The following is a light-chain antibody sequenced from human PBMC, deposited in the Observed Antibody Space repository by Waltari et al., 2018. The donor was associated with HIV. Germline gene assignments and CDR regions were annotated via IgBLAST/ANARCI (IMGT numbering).Light chain of an antibody. Sequence: SALTQPASVSGSLGQSVTISCTGATRDIGDFVSWYQQLPGLAPQLLFSGVNRRASGISHRFFASKSGATASLTISRLQADDEGCYYCSSTADLESVTFGGGT. J-gene: IGLJ2*01. CDR2: GVN. CDR1: TRDIGDF. CDR3: SSTADLESVT. V-gene: IGLV2-14*03.